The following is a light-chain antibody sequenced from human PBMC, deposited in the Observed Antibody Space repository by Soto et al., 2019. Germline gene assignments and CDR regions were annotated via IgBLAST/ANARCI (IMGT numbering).Light chain of an antibody. CDR1: QTVSSNY. V-gene: IGKV3-20*01. CDR2: GAS. J-gene: IGKJ1*01. Sequence: EIVLTQSPGTLSFSPGERVTLSCRASQTVSSNYLAWYQQKPGQAPRLLIYGASSRAAGIPDRFSGSGSGTDFTLTISRLEPQDFAVYYCQQYGNSPWVFGKGTKVEIK. CDR3: QQYGNSPWV.